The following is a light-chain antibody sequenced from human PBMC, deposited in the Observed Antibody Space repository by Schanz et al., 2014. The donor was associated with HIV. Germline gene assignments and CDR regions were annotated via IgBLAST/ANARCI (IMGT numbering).Light chain of an antibody. V-gene: IGLV1-44*01. CDR2: SND. CDR1: GSNIGSHS. J-gene: IGLJ2*01. Sequence: QSVLSQPPSASGTPGQRVTISCSGSGSNIGSHSVTWYQQLPGTTPKLLIYSNDQRPSGVPDRFSGSKSGASASLAISGLQSEDEADYYCAAWDDSLNGVLFGGGTKVTVL. CDR3: AAWDDSLNGVL.